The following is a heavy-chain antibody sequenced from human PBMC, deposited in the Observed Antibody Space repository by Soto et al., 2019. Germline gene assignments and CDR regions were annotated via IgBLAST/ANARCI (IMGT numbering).Heavy chain of an antibody. CDR2: INHSGST. J-gene: IGHJ6*03. D-gene: IGHD3-16*01. Sequence: SQTLSLTCAVYGGSFSGYYWSWIRQPPGKGLEWIGEINHSGSTNYNPSLKSRVTISVDTSKNQFSLKLSSVTAADTAVYYCARGCGGRPGYYYYMDVWGKGTTVTVSS. CDR3: ARGCGGRPGYYYYMDV. CDR1: GGSFSGYY. V-gene: IGHV4-34*01.